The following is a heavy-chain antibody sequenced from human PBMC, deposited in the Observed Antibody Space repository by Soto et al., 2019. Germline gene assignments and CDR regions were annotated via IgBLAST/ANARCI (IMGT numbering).Heavy chain of an antibody. D-gene: IGHD1-20*01. CDR2: ISYDGRKK. V-gene: IGHV3-30*18. CDR3: SKDVTGTTPY. CDR1: GFTFSSYS. Sequence: GGSLRLSCAASGFTFSSYSMHWVRQAPGKGLEWVAVISYDGRKKYYAESVKGRFTISRDNSKNTLYVQMNSLRAEDTAVYYCSKDVTGTTPYWGEGTLVTVSS. J-gene: IGHJ4*02.